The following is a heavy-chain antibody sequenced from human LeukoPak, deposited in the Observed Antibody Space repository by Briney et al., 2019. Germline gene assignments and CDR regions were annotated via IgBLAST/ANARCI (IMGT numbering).Heavy chain of an antibody. CDR1: GFIFNTYA. CDR2: ISSSGEFT. J-gene: IGHJ4*02. Sequence: GGSLRLSCAASGFIFNTYAMSWVRQAPGKGLEWVSSISSSGEFTYYVDSAKGRFTISRDNSKNTLYLLLSSLTAEDTAVYYCAKDRPNYCHSDGSYYKRNGDYWGQGTLVTVSS. CDR3: AKDRPNYCHSDGSYYKRNGDY. V-gene: IGHV3-23*01. D-gene: IGHD3-22*01.